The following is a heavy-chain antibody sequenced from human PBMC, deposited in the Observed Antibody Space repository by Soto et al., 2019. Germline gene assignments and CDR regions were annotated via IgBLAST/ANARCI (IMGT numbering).Heavy chain of an antibody. CDR2: IIPILGIA. D-gene: IGHD2-15*01. J-gene: IGHJ6*03. CDR3: ASSPQYCSGGSCYSSHYYYYYMDV. Sequence: SVKVSCKASGGTFSSYTISWVRQAPGQGLEWMGRIIPILGIANYAQKFQGRVTITADKSTSTAYMELSSLRSEDTAVYYCASSPQYCSGGSCYSSHYYYYYMDVWGKGTTVTVSS. CDR1: GGTFSSYT. V-gene: IGHV1-69*02.